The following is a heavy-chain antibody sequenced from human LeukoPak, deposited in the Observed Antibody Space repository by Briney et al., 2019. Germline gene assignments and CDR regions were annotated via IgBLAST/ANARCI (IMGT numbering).Heavy chain of an antibody. J-gene: IGHJ4*02. D-gene: IGHD6-19*01. CDR3: ARVHLHRQWAGTYYFDY. CDR2: INHSGST. Sequence: SETLSLTCAVYGGSFSGYYWSWIRQPPGKGLEWIGEINHSGSTNYNPSLKSRVTISVDTSKNQFSLKLSSVTAADTAVYYCARVHLHRQWAGTYYFDYWGQGTLVTVSS. V-gene: IGHV4-34*01. CDR1: GGSFSGYY.